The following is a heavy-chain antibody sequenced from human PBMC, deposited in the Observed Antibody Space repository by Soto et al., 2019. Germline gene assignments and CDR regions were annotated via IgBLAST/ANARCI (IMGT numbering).Heavy chain of an antibody. CDR3: TKEHDYGYYGWFDP. CDR1: GFAFNSYA. CDR2: ITNSGGST. V-gene: IGHV3-23*01. J-gene: IGHJ5*02. Sequence: PGGYLRLSCVASGFAFNSYAMTWVRQAPGKGLEWVSTITNSGGSTYYAGSVKGRLTISRDNSKDTLYMQMTTLTAEDTAIYYCTKEHDYGYYGWFDPWGQGTLVTVSS. D-gene: IGHD4-17*01.